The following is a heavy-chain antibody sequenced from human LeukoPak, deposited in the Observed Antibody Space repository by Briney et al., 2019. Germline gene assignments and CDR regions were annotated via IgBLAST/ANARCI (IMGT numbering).Heavy chain of an antibody. CDR2: ISWNSGSI. D-gene: IGHD4-11*01. V-gene: IGHV3-9*01. CDR3: AKFSRSDRVIGLQYRMGNDY. Sequence: AGGSLRLSCAASGFTFDDYAMHWVRQAPGKGLEWVSGISWNSGSIGYADSVKGRFTISRDNAKNTLYLQMNSLRAEDTAVYYCAKFSRSDRVIGLQYRMGNDYWGQGTLVTVSS. CDR1: GFTFDDYA. J-gene: IGHJ4*02.